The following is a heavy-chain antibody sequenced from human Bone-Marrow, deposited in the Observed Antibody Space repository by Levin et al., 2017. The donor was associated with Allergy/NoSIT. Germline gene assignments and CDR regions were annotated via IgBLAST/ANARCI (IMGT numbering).Heavy chain of an antibody. J-gene: IGHJ4*02. V-gene: IGHV3-23*01. CDR3: ATSVGGKIAPFDF. CDR2: IRVSGDSI. Sequence: GESLKISCAASGFLFDTYAMSWVRPAPGKGLEWVSGIRVSGDSIDYATSVKGRFTISRDNSNNTLYLQMNSLRTEDTAIYYCATSVGGKIAPFDFWGQGTPVTVSS. D-gene: IGHD2-21*01. CDR1: GFLFDTYA.